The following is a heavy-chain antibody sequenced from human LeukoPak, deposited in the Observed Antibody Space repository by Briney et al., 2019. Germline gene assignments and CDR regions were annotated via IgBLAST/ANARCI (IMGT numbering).Heavy chain of an antibody. CDR2: ISPKSGGA. J-gene: IGHJ4*02. D-gene: IGHD3-10*01. CDR3: ARIEQFVGFGFDC. Sequence: ASVKVSCKASGYTFTGYYLHWVRQAPGQGLEWMGWISPKSGGAKYAQKFQGRVNMTRDTSISTVYMELNRLRFDDTAVYYCARIEQFVGFGFDCWGQGTLVTVSS. V-gene: IGHV1-2*02. CDR1: GYTFTGYY.